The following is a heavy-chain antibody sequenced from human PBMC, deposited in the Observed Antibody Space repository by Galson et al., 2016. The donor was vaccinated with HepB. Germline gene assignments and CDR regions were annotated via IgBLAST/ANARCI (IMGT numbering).Heavy chain of an antibody. CDR2: ISNTGDRA. CDR3: AKEGGVFAYFDSLLPGPTIDS. CDR1: GFTFTIYA. V-gene: IGHV3-23*01. Sequence: SLRLSCAASGFTFTIYAMKWVRQAPGQGLEWVSSISNTGDRAYYADSVKGRFTISRDNSKKTVYPQMNSLRAEDTAVYYCAKEGGVFAYFDSLLPGPTIDSWGQGTLVTVSS. D-gene: IGHD3-9*01. J-gene: IGHJ4*02.